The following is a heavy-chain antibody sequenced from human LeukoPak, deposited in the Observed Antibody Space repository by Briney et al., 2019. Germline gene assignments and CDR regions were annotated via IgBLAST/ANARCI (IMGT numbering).Heavy chain of an antibody. Sequence: GGSLRLSCAASGFTFDDYTMHWVRQAPGKGLEWVSLISWDGGSTYYADSVKGRFTISRDNSKNSLYLQMNSLRTEDTALYYCAKGGYSSSWSDFDYWGQGTLVTVSS. J-gene: IGHJ4*02. CDR1: GFTFDDYT. CDR2: ISWDGGST. CDR3: AKGGYSSSWSDFDY. V-gene: IGHV3-43*01. D-gene: IGHD6-13*01.